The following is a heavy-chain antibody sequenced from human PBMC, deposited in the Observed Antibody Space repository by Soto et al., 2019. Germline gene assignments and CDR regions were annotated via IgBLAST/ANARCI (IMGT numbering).Heavy chain of an antibody. CDR2: IYYSGST. CDR3: ARTIAEPYYFDY. CDR1: GGSISSYY. J-gene: IGHJ4*02. V-gene: IGHV4-59*01. D-gene: IGHD6-13*01. Sequence: SETLCLTCTVSGGSISSYYWSWIRQPPGKGLEWIGYIYYSGSTNYNPSLKSRVTISVDTSKNQFSLKLSSVTAADTAVYYCARTIAEPYYFDYWGQGTLVIVSS.